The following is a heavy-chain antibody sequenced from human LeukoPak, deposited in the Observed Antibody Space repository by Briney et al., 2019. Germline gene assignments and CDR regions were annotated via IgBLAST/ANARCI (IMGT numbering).Heavy chain of an antibody. Sequence: SETLSLTCTVSGGSISSYYWSWIRQPAGKGLEWIGRIYTGGTTNYSPSLKSRVTISEDMSKNQFSLKLTSVTAADTAVYYCARHSGHSSTNDAFDIWGQGTMVIVSS. CDR2: IYTGGTT. V-gene: IGHV4-4*07. J-gene: IGHJ3*02. CDR3: ARHSGHSSTNDAFDI. D-gene: IGHD6-13*01. CDR1: GGSISSYY.